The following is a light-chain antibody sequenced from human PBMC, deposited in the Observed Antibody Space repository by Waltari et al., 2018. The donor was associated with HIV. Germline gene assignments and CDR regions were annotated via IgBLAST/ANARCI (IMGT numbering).Light chain of an antibody. J-gene: IGKJ3*01. V-gene: IGKV1-16*02. CDR2: DAS. CDR3: QQYYTYPFT. CDR1: QGVGNS. Sequence: DIQVTQSPSQLSASVGDSVTITWRASQGVGNSLAWFHQRPGKAPQPLIYDASSLQSGVPTKFSGSGSGTDFTLTISSLQPEDLGTYYYQQYYTYPFTFGPGTKVDIK.